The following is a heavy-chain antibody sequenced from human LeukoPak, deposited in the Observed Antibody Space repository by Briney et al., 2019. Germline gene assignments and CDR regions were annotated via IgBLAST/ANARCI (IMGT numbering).Heavy chain of an antibody. CDR2: LSGSGDKT. Sequence: PGGSLRLSCAASGFTFSNAWMNWVRQAPGKGLEWVSALSGSGDKTFYADSVKGRFTISRDNSKNTLYLQMNSLRAEDTAVYYCGKDLNYGLDYWGQGTLVTVSS. V-gene: IGHV3-23*01. CDR1: GFTFSNAW. CDR3: GKDLNYGLDY. D-gene: IGHD4-11*01. J-gene: IGHJ4*02.